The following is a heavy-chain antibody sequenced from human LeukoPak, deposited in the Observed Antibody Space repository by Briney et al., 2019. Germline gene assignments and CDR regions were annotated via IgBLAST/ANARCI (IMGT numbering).Heavy chain of an antibody. CDR1: GYTFINYD. CDR2: ISVYSGNT. J-gene: IGHJ4*03. Sequence: ASVKVSCKASGYTFINYDISWVRQAPGQGLEWMGWISVYSGNTDYAQKIQGRVTMTTDTSTSTAYMELRSLRSDDTAVYYCARSYDSSSYYFDYWGQGTMVTVSS. CDR3: ARSYDSSSYYFDY. D-gene: IGHD3-22*01. V-gene: IGHV1-18*01.